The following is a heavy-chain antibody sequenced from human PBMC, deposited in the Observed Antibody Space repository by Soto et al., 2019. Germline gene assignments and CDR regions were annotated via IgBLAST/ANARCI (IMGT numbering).Heavy chain of an antibody. CDR1: GYTFTSYV. CDR2: ISADNHNT. Sequence: ASVKVSCKPSGYTFTSYVISWVRQAPGHGLEWMWWISADNHNTNVAQNFKGRVPLTTDTSPTTVFLELRNLESDDTAVISCRRARRNCAAFAYWGQGTLGTVS. J-gene: IGHJ4*02. D-gene: IGHD1-7*01. CDR3: RRARRNCAAFAY. V-gene: IGHV1-18*01.